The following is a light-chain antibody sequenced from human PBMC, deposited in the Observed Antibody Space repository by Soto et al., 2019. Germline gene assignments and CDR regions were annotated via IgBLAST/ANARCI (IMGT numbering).Light chain of an antibody. V-gene: IGLV2-14*01. CDR1: SSDVGDYNF. J-gene: IGLJ1*01. Sequence: QSALTQPASVSGPPGQSIVISCTGTSSDVGDYNFVSWYQHHPGKAPKLIIYEVRNRPSGVSNRFSGSKSGNTASLTISSLQAEDEADYYCCSYTKTSTLYVFGTGTKVTVL. CDR3: CSYTKTSTLYV. CDR2: EVR.